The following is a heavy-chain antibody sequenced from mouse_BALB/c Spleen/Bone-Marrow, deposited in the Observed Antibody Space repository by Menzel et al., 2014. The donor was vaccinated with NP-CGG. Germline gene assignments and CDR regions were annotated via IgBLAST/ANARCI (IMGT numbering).Heavy chain of an antibody. Sequence: YISSGSSTIFYADTVKGRFTISRDNPKNTLFLQMTSLRSEDTAMYYCTRGGNWEDFDYWGQGTTLTVSS. CDR3: TRGGNWEDFDY. D-gene: IGHD4-1*01. J-gene: IGHJ2*01. V-gene: IGHV5-17*02. CDR2: ISSGSSTI.